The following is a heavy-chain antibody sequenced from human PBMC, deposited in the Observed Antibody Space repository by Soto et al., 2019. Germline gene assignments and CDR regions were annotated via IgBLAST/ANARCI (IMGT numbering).Heavy chain of an antibody. J-gene: IGHJ3*02. V-gene: IGHV4-59*01. CDR1: GGSISTYY. D-gene: IGHD2-8*01. Sequence: PSETLSLNCTVSGGSISTYYWSWIRQPPGKGLEWIGYIYYSGSTNYNPSLKSRVTISVDTSKNQFSLKLSSVTAADTAVYYCARFKSMVAFDIWGQGTMVTVSS. CDR2: IYYSGST. CDR3: ARFKSMVAFDI.